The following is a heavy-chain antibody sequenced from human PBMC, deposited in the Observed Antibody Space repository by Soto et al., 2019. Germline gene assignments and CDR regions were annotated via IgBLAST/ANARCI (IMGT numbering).Heavy chain of an antibody. CDR1: GYTFIDYY. V-gene: IGHV1-2*07. D-gene: IGHD2-15*01. J-gene: IGHJ4*02. CDR2: ISAHNGGT. Sequence: GASVKVSCKTSGYTFIDYYLHWLLQSPGQGLDWMGCISAHNGGTNYVHRFQGRVTMTRDTSISTAYMELTRLTSDDTAVYYCARAVSSSEWQLPYWGQGTLVTVSS. CDR3: ARAVSSSEWQLPY.